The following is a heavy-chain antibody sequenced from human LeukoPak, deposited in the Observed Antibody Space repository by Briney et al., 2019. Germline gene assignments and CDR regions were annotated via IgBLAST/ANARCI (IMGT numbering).Heavy chain of an antibody. CDR1: GFTFGRDA. D-gene: IGHD1-26*01. CDR3: ARGGGSYSY. CDR2: INSRSTHT. V-gene: IGHV3-21*01. Sequence: PGGSLRLSCAGSGFTFGRDAMNWVRQAPGKGLEWVSSINSRSTHTAYADSVKGRFTISRDNGNNSVFLQMNSLGVDDTAIYFCARGGGSYSYWGQGVRVTVSS. J-gene: IGHJ4*02.